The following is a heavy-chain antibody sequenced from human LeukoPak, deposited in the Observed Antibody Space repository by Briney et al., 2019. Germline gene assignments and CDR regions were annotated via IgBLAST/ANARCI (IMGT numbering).Heavy chain of an antibody. CDR2: ISYDGSNK. J-gene: IGHJ4*02. D-gene: IGHD5-12*01. CDR1: GFTFSSYG. CDR3: AKHRQKVATKGPFDY. Sequence: GGSLRLSCAASGFTFSSYGMHWVRQAPGKGLEWVAVISYDGSNKYYADSVKGRFTISRDNSKNTPYLQMNSLRAEDTAVYYCAKHRQKVATKGPFDYWGQGTLVTVPS. V-gene: IGHV3-30*18.